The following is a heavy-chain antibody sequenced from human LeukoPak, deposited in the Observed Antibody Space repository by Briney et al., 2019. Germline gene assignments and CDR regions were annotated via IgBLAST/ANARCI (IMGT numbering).Heavy chain of an antibody. CDR1: GGSISSSTYY. V-gene: IGHV4-39*07. CDR3: ARGIQMATTFDY. D-gene: IGHD5-24*01. Sequence: SETLSLTCTVSGGSISSSTYYWCWIRQPPGKGLEWIGSIYYSGSTYYNPSLKSRVTISVDTSKNQFSLKLSSVTAADTAVYYCARGIQMATTFDYWGQGTLVTVSS. CDR2: IYYSGST. J-gene: IGHJ4*02.